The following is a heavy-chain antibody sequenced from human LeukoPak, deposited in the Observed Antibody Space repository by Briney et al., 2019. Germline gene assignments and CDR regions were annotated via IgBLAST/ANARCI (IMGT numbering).Heavy chain of an antibody. Sequence: GRSLRLSCAASGFTFSSYGMHWVRQAPGKGLEWVAVISYDGSNKYYADSVKGRFTISGDNSKNTLYLQMNSLRAEDTAVYYCYYGSGNDYWGQGTLVTVSS. CDR2: ISYDGSNK. CDR3: YYGSGNDY. J-gene: IGHJ4*02. V-gene: IGHV3-30*03. CDR1: GFTFSSYG. D-gene: IGHD3-10*01.